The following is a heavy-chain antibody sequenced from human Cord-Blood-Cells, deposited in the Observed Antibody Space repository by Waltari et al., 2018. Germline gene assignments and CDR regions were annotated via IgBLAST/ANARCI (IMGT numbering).Heavy chain of an antibody. D-gene: IGHD3-16*01. Sequence: QVQLQQWGAGLLKPSETLSLTCAVYGGSFSGYYWSWIRQPPGKGLEWMGEINHSGSTNYNPSLKSRVTISVDTSKNQFSLKLSSVTAADTAVYYCAIRPGVGAFDYWGQGTLVTVSS. CDR3: AIRPGVGAFDY. J-gene: IGHJ4*02. V-gene: IGHV4-34*01. CDR2: INHSGST. CDR1: GGSFSGYY.